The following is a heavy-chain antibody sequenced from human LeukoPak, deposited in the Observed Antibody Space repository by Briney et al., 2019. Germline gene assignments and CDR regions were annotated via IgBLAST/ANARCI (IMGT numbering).Heavy chain of an antibody. CDR1: GYTFTGYY. V-gene: IGHV1-2*06. CDR3: ASMIVVADAFDI. CDR2: INPNSGDT. J-gene: IGHJ3*02. D-gene: IGHD3-22*01. Sequence: ASVKVSCKASGYTFTGYYMHWVRQAPGQGREGMGRINPNSGDTNYAQKFQGRCTMTRDTSISTAYMEVSRLRSDDTAVYYCASMIVVADAFDIWGQGTMVTVSS.